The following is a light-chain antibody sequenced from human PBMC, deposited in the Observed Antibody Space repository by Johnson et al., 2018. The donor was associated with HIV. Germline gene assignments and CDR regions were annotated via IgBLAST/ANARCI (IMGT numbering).Light chain of an antibody. CDR3: GTWDSSLSAGV. CDR1: SSNIGNNY. V-gene: IGLV1-51*02. Sequence: QSVLTQPPSVSAAPGQKVTLSCSGSSSNIGNNYVSWYQQLPGTAPKLLIYENNKRPSGIPDRFSGSKSGTSATLGITGLQTGDEADYYCGTWDSSLSAGVCGTGTKFTVL. J-gene: IGLJ1*01. CDR2: ENN.